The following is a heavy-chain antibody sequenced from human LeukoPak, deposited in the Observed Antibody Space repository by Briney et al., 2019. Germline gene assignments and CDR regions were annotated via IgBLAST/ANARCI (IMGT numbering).Heavy chain of an antibody. J-gene: IGHJ5*02. V-gene: IGHV4-31*03. Sequence: PSETLSLTSTVSGGSISSGGYYWSWIRQHPGKGLEWIGYIYYSGSTYYNPSLKSRVTISVDTSKNQFSLKLSSVTAADTAVYYCASASTTGTTKNWFDPWGQGTLVTVSS. CDR3: ASASTTGTTKNWFDP. D-gene: IGHD1-1*01. CDR1: GGSISSGGYY. CDR2: IYYSGST.